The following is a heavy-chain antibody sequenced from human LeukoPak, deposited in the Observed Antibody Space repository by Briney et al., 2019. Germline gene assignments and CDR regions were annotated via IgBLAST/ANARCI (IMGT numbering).Heavy chain of an antibody. CDR1: GGSISSYY. D-gene: IGHD1-26*01. CDR2: IYYSGST. Sequence: SETLSLTCTVSGGSISSYYWSWIRQPPGKGLGWIGYIYYSGSTNYNPSLKSRVTISVDTSKNQFSLKLSSVTAADTTVYYCARDRSYSGSYGIDYWGQGTLVTVSS. CDR3: ARDRSYSGSYGIDY. J-gene: IGHJ4*02. V-gene: IGHV4-59*01.